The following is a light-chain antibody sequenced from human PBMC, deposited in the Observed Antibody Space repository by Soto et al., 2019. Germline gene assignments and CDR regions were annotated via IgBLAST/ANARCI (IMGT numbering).Light chain of an antibody. CDR2: QVS. J-gene: IGLJ3*02. Sequence: QSALTQPPSASVSPGQSVTFSCTGTSSDVGGYNFVSWYQQHPGKAPRLLIYQVSKRPSGVPDRFSGSKSGNTASLTISGVQAEDEADYHCSSNAGNYNVVFGGGTQLTVL. CDR1: SSDVGGYNF. V-gene: IGLV2-8*01. CDR3: SSNAGNYNVV.